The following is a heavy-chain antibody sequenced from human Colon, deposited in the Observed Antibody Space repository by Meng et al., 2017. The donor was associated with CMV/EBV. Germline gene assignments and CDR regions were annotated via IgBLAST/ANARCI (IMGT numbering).Heavy chain of an antibody. CDR2: SYNNGKT. CDR3: ARETAAGRGGYFDY. D-gene: IGHD2-15*01. CDR1: GAFTYSSGHY. V-gene: IGHV4-31*02. J-gene: IGHJ4*02. Sequence: SGAFTYSSGHYSSVLHQQGMKGVEGIGYSYNNGKTDHTPSLKGRVSISLDKSKNPLYLRMTSVTAEDTAVYYCARETAAGRGGYFDYWGQGTLVTVSS.